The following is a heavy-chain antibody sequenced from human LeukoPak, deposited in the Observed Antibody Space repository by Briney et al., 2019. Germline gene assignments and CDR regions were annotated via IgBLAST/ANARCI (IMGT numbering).Heavy chain of an antibody. Sequence: GGSLRLSCAASGFTFSNAWMSWVRQAPGKGLEWISYISSSGDTIKYADSVKGRFSISRDNGKNSLFLQMNGLRAEDTAVYYCASSSSYGDSYYYYMDVWGKGTTVTVSS. D-gene: IGHD3-16*01. CDR1: GFTFSNAW. CDR2: ISSSGDTI. J-gene: IGHJ6*03. V-gene: IGHV3-48*01. CDR3: ASSSSYGDSYYYYMDV.